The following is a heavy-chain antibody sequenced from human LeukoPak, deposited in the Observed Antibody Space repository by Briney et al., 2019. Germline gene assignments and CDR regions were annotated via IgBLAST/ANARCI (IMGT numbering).Heavy chain of an antibody. D-gene: IGHD3-16*01. V-gene: IGHV3-23*01. CDR1: GFTFSSYA. CDR3: AKGRMLTYYYYYGLDV. CDR2: ISGSGGTT. Sequence: GGSLRLSCAASGFTFSSYAMTWVRQAPGKGLEWVSAISGSGGTTYFAKSVKGRFTISRDNSENTIYLQMNSLRAEDAAIYYCAKGRMLTYYYYYGLDVWGQGTTVTVSS. J-gene: IGHJ6*02.